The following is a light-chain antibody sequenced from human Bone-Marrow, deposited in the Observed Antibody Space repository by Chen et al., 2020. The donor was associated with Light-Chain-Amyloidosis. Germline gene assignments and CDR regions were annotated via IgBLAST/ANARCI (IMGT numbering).Light chain of an antibody. CDR3: SSYTIANTLV. V-gene: IGLV2-14*01. CDR1: SSDVGGDNH. J-gene: IGLJ1*01. Sequence: QSALTQPASVSGSPGQSITTSCTGTSSDVGGDNHVSWYQQHPDKAPQLMIYEVTYRPSWVPVRFSGSKSDNTASLTISGLQTEDEAHYFCSSYTIANTLVFGSGTRVTVL. CDR2: EVT.